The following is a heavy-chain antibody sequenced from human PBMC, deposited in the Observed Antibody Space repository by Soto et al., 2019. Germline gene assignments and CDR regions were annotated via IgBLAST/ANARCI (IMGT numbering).Heavy chain of an antibody. CDR3: ASGGGMGYSYQS. Sequence: QVRLQESGPGLVKPSGTLSLTCAVSGDSISSTNWWSWVRQPPGKGLEWIGEVYHRGSPNYNPSLKRRVTITVDKSKNRFSLKMTSVTAADTAVYYCASGGGMGYSYQSWGQGTLVTVSS. CDR2: VYHRGSP. CDR1: GDSISSTNW. V-gene: IGHV4-4*02. D-gene: IGHD5-18*01. J-gene: IGHJ5*02.